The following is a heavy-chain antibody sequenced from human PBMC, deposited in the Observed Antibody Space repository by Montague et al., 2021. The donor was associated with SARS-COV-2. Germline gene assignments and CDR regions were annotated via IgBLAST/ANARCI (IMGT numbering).Heavy chain of an antibody. CDR3: ARDSFSSCTSSSCYMGGMDV. CDR1: GFSFSSYG. V-gene: IGHV3-33*01. J-gene: IGHJ6*02. D-gene: IGHD2-2*02. Sequence: SLRLSCAASGFSFSSYGLNWVRQAPGKGLEWVAVIWYGGSNKQYADSVKGRFTISRDNSKNTPYLQMNSLRAEDTALYYCARDSFSSCTSSSCYMGGMDVWGQGTMVTVSS. CDR2: IWYGGSNK.